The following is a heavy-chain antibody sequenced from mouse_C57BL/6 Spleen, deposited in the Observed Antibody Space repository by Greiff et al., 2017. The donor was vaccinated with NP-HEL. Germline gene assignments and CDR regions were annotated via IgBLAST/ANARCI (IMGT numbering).Heavy chain of an antibody. CDR1: GYTFTSYW. CDR2: IDPSDSET. J-gene: IGHJ2*01. CDR3: ARTFFTTVVAYYFDY. V-gene: IGHV1-52*01. Sequence: VQLQQSGAELVRPGSSVKLSCKASGYTFTSYWMHWVKQRPIQGLEWIGNIDPSDSETHYNQKFKDKATLTVDKSSSTAYMQLSSLTSEDSAVYYCARTFFTTVVAYYFDYWGQGTTLTVSS. D-gene: IGHD1-1*01.